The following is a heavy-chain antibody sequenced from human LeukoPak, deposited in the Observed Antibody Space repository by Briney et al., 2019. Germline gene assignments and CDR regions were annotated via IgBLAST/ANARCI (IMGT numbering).Heavy chain of an antibody. V-gene: IGHV3-23*01. CDR1: GFTFSSYA. Sequence: GGSLRLSCAASGFTFSSYAMSWVRQAPGKGLEWVSAISGSGGSTYYADSVKGRFTISRDNPKNTLYLQMNSLRAEDTAVYYCAKSPKGSGYYYFDYWGQGTLVTVSS. J-gene: IGHJ4*02. D-gene: IGHD3-22*01. CDR2: ISGSGGST. CDR3: AKSPKGSGYYYFDY.